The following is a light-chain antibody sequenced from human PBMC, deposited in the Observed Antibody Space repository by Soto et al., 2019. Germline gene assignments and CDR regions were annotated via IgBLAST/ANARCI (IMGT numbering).Light chain of an antibody. V-gene: IGKV3-15*01. J-gene: IGKJ4*01. Sequence: EIVMTQSPATLSVSPGERATLSCRASQSVNNNLAWYQQKPGQAPRLLIYGESTRATGIPARFSGSGSGTEFTLTISSLQSEDFAVYYCQQYNNWPLTFGGGTKVEIK. CDR3: QQYNNWPLT. CDR2: GES. CDR1: QSVNNN.